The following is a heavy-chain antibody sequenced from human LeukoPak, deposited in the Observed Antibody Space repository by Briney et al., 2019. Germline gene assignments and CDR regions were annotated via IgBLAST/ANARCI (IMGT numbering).Heavy chain of an antibody. CDR3: SLSFIDY. Sequence: SETLSLTCSVSGGSITTYYWTWIRQPPGKGLEWIDYINYSGSTSHNPSLNSRVTMSLDTSKNQFSLKLNSVTAADTAIYWESLSFIDYWGQGTLVTVSS. D-gene: IGHD1-26*01. CDR2: INYSGST. CDR1: GGSITTYY. J-gene: IGHJ4*02. V-gene: IGHV4-59*08.